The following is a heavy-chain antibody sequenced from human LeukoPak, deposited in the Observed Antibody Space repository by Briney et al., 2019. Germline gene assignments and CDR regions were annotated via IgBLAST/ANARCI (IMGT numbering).Heavy chain of an antibody. CDR1: GFTFSSYG. V-gene: IGHV3-23*01. J-gene: IGHJ4*02. CDR2: ITGSGGST. D-gene: IGHD6-19*01. Sequence: GGSLRLSCAASGFTFSSYGMNWVRQAPGKGLEWVSAITGSGGSTYYADSVKGRFTISRDNSKNTLYLQMNSLRAEDTAVYYCAKSPYSSGWLHHYWGQGTLVTVSS. CDR3: AKSPYSSGWLHHY.